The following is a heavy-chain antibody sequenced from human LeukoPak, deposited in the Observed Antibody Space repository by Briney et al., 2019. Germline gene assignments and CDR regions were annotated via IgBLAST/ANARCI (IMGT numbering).Heavy chain of an antibody. Sequence: GGSLRLSCAASGFTFSSYEMNWVRQAPGKGLEWVSYISSSGSTIYYADSVKGRFTISTDNAKNSLYLQMNSLRAEDTAVYYCARARGIDLESRGLDYWGQGTLVTVSS. V-gene: IGHV3-48*03. J-gene: IGHJ4*02. D-gene: IGHD3-10*01. CDR3: ARARGIDLESRGLDY. CDR2: ISSSGSTI. CDR1: GFTFSSYE.